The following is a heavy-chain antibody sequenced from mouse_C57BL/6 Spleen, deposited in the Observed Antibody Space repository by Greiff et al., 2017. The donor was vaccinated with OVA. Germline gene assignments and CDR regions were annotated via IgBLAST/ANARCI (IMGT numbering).Heavy chain of an antibody. CDR1: GYAFSSSW. CDR3: ASGDYYGSSYFFDY. Sequence: VKLQESGPELVKPGASVKISCKASGYAFSSSWMNWVKQRPGKGLEWIGRIYPGDGDTNYNGKFKGKATLTADKSSSTAYMQLSSLTSEDSAVYFCASGDYYGSSYFFDYWGQGTTLTVSS. D-gene: IGHD1-1*01. V-gene: IGHV1-82*01. CDR2: IYPGDGDT. J-gene: IGHJ2*01.